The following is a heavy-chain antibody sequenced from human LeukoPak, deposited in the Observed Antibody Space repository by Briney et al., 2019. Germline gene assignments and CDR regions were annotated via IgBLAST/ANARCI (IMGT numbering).Heavy chain of an antibody. CDR2: INSSSSTI. V-gene: IGHV3-48*03. Sequence: GGSLRLSCEASGFTFSSYEMNWVRQAPGKGLEWVSYINSSSSTIYYADSVKGRFTISRDNAKNSLYLQMSSLRADDTAVYYCARENGYPQYSSRWYTPLDIWGKGTMVTVSS. CDR3: ARENGYPQYSSRWYTPLDI. D-gene: IGHD6-13*01. J-gene: IGHJ3*02. CDR1: GFTFSSYE.